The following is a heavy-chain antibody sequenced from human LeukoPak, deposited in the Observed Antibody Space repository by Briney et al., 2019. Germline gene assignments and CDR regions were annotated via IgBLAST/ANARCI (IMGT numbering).Heavy chain of an antibody. J-gene: IGHJ4*03. D-gene: IGHD6-6*01. CDR2: IDHRGSS. Sequence: SETLSLTCAVHGESFSAYFWSWIRQVPGKGLEWIGKIDHRGSSNSNPPLTSRATISVDTSKNHFSLSLTSVTAADTAVYYCATRSSTLAAARCFDDWGQGTVVTVSS. CDR1: GESFSAYF. V-gene: IGHV4-34*01. CDR3: ATRSSTLAAARCFDD.